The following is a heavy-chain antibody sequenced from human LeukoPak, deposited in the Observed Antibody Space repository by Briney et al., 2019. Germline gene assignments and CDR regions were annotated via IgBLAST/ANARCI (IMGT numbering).Heavy chain of an antibody. Sequence: GGSLRLSCAASGFTFSSYSMNWVRQAPGKGLEWVSYISSSSSTIYYADSVEGRFTISRDNAKNSLYLQMNSLRAEDTAVYYCARDTDYYYYMDVWGKGTTVTVSS. D-gene: IGHD4-11*01. CDR1: GFTFSSYS. J-gene: IGHJ6*03. CDR3: ARDTDYYYYMDV. CDR2: ISSSSSTI. V-gene: IGHV3-48*01.